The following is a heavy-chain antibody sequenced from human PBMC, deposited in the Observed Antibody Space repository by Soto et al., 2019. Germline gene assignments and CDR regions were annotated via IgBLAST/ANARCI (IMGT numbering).Heavy chain of an antibody. CDR1: GYSFTTYW. D-gene: IGHD1-26*01. V-gene: IGHV5-51*01. CDR2: VNPGDSDN. Sequence: GESLKISCHGSGYSFTTYWIAWVRQMPGKGLEWMGIVNPGDSDNRYSPSFQGHVKISVDKSVNTAYLQWTSLKASDTAMYFCARRSYYVGSPIDYWGQGTQVTVSS. CDR3: ARRSYYVGSPIDY. J-gene: IGHJ4*02.